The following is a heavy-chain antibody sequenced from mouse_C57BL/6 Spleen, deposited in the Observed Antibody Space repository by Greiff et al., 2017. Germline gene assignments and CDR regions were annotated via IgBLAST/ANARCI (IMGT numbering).Heavy chain of an antibody. V-gene: IGHV5-4*01. CDR3: AREYYGSSNDY. CDR1: GFTFSSYA. D-gene: IGHD1-1*01. Sequence: VQLKESGGGLVKPGGSLKLSCAASGFTFSSYAMSWVRQTPEKRLAWVATISDGGSYTYYPDNVKGRFTISRDNAKNNLYLRMRHLKSEDTAMYYCAREYYGSSNDYWGQGTTLTVAS. CDR2: ISDGGSYT. J-gene: IGHJ2*01.